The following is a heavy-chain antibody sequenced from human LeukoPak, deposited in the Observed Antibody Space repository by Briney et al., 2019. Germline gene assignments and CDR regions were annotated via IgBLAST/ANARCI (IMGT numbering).Heavy chain of an antibody. Sequence: SETLSLTCTVSGGSISSYYWSWIRQPPGKGLEWIGYIYYSGSTNYNPSLKSRVTISVDTSKNQFSLKLSSVTAADTAVYYCARDNGVEQGGFDYWGQGTLVTVSS. J-gene: IGHJ4*02. V-gene: IGHV4-59*01. D-gene: IGHD2-8*01. CDR1: GGSISSYY. CDR2: IYYSGST. CDR3: ARDNGVEQGGFDY.